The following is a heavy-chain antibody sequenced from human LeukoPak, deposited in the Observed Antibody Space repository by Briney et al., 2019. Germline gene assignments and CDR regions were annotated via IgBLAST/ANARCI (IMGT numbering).Heavy chain of an antibody. D-gene: IGHD3-10*01. V-gene: IGHV3-23*01. CDR1: GFTFSTYS. J-gene: IGHJ6*03. Sequence: GGSLRLSCAASGFTFSTYSMNWVRQAPGKGLEWVSAISGSGGSTYYADSVKGRFTISRDNSKNTLYLQMNSLRAEDTAVYYCAKGRSMVRGHYYYMDVWGKGTTVTVSS. CDR3: AKGRSMVRGHYYYMDV. CDR2: ISGSGGST.